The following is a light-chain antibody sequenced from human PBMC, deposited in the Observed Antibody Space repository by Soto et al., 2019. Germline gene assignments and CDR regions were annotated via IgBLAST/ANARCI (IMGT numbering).Light chain of an antibody. V-gene: IGKV3-15*01. CDR1: QSVYSD. CDR3: QQVNSWPYT. CDR2: SAS. Sequence: EIVVTQFPATLSVSPGERVTFSCRASQSVYSDLAWYQQKLGQAPRLLIYSASARVTGVPARFNGGGSGTEFTLTINSLQSEDFAVYYCQQVNSWPYTFGQGTKLELK. J-gene: IGKJ2*01.